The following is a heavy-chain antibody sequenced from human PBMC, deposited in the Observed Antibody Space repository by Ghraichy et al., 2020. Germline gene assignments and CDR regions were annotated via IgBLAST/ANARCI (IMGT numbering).Heavy chain of an antibody. CDR3: AKELIRTGALDYDPTYAFDI. CDR2: VNSNGRWV. CDR1: GPPLNNYA. V-gene: IGHV3-23*01. Sequence: GGSLRLSCAASGPPLNNYAMSWVRQAPGKGLQWVSAVNSNGRWVYYADSVKGRFTISRDNSKNTLYLQMNSLRVDDTAVYYCAKELIRTGALDYDPTYAFDIWGQGTVVTVSS. D-gene: IGHD4-17*01. J-gene: IGHJ3*02.